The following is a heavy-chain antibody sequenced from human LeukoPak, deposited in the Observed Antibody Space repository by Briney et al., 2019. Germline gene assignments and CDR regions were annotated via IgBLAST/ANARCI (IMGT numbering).Heavy chain of an antibody. V-gene: IGHV4-39*01. CDR3: ARLRTYYYDSSGYTIDY. CDR1: GGSISSSSYY. CDR2: IYYSGST. J-gene: IGHJ4*02. Sequence: KPSETLSLTCTVPGGSISSSSYYWGWIRQPPGKGLEWIGSIYYSGSTYYNPSLKSLVTISLDTSKNQFSLKLSSVTAADTAVYYCARLRTYYYDSSGYTIDYWGQGTLVTVSS. D-gene: IGHD3-22*01.